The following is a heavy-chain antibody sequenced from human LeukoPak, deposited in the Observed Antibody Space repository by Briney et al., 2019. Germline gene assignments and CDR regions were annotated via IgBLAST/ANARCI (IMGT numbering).Heavy chain of an antibody. V-gene: IGHV1-18*01. CDR3: AREYNTPTYYYYYMDV. CDR2: ISAYNGNT. J-gene: IGHJ6*03. Sequence: GASVKVSCKASGYTFTSYGISWVRQAPGQGLEWMGWISAYNGNTNYARKLQGRVTMTTDTSTSTAYMELRSLRSDDTAVYYCAREYNTPTYYYYYMDVWGKGTTVTISS. D-gene: IGHD1-1*01. CDR1: GYTFTSYG.